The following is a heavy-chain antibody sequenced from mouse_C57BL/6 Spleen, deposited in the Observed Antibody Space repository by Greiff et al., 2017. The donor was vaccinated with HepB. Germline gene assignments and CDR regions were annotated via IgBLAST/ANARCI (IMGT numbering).Heavy chain of an antibody. J-gene: IGHJ1*03. D-gene: IGHD1-1*01. Sequence: EVKLMESGGGLVKPGGSLKLSCAASGFTFSSYAMSWVRQTPEKRLEWVATISDGGSYTYYPDNVKGRFTISRDNAKNNLYLQMSHLKSEDTAMYYCAREANYYGSSYRYFDVWGTGTTVTVSS. CDR3: AREANYYGSSYRYFDV. V-gene: IGHV5-4*01. CDR1: GFTFSSYA. CDR2: ISDGGSYT.